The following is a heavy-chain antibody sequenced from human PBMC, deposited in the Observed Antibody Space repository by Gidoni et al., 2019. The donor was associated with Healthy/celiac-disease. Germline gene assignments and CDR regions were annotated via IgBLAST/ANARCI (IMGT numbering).Heavy chain of an antibody. CDR3: ARGAATGYYYYYMDV. D-gene: IGHD2-15*01. V-gene: IGHV3-53*02. CDR2: IYSGGST. Sequence: EVQLVETGGGLIQPGGSLRLSCAASGFTVSSNYMSWVRQAPGKGLEWVSVIYSGGSTYYADSVKGRFTISRDNSKNTLYLQMNSLRAEDTAVYYCARGAATGYYYYYMDVWGKGTTVTVSS. CDR1: GFTVSSNY. J-gene: IGHJ6*03.